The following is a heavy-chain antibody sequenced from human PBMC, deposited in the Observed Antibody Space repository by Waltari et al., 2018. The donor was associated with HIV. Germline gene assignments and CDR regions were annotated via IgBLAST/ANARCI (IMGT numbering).Heavy chain of an antibody. CDR3: ARGPLIGYCSGGSCYQDY. CDR1: GFTVSSNY. D-gene: IGHD2-15*01. Sequence: EVQLVESGGGLIQPGGSLRLAGAAAGFTVSSNYMSWVRQAPGNGLDWVSVIYSGGSTYYADSVKGRFTISRDYSKHTLYLQMNSLRAEDTSVYYCARGPLIGYCSGGSCYQDYWGQGTLVTVSS. V-gene: IGHV3-53*01. J-gene: IGHJ4*02. CDR2: IYSGGST.